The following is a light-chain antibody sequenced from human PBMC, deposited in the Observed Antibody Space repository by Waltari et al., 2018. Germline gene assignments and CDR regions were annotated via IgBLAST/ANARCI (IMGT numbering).Light chain of an antibody. J-gene: IGLJ3*02. V-gene: IGLV2-14*03. Sequence: QSALTQPASVSGSPGQSITISCTGTSNDLGGYTYVPWYQQHPGKAPKLMIYDVSNRPSGVSNRFSGSKSGNTASLTISGLQAEDEADYYCSSYTSSLTLVFGGGTKLTVL. CDR3: SSYTSSLTLV. CDR1: SNDLGGYTY. CDR2: DVS.